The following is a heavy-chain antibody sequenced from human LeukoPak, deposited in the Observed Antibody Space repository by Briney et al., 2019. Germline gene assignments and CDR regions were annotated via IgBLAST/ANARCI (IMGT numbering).Heavy chain of an antibody. V-gene: IGHV3-7*03. CDR3: VRALDV. J-gene: IGHJ6*02. CDR1: GFTFSTYW. CDR2: IKQDGSEK. Sequence: GGSLRLSCAASGFTFSTYWMHWVRQAPGTGLEWVANIKQDGSEKYYVDSVKGRFTISRDNAKNSLFLQMNSLRAEDTAVYYCVRALDVRGQGTTVTVSS.